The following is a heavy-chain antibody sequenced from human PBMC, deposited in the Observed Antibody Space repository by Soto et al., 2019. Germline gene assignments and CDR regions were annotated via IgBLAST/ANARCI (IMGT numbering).Heavy chain of an antibody. Sequence: SETLSLTCTVSGGSSISYYWNWIRKPPGKGVESIGYIYPSGGTNYHPSLTTSVTISVDTTKNQFSLKLSSVPAADTAVYYCARLYGLDAFDIWGQGTMVTVSS. CDR3: ARLYGLDAFDI. D-gene: IGHD4-17*01. CDR2: IYPSGGT. J-gene: IGHJ3*02. CDR1: GGSSISYY. V-gene: IGHV4-4*08.